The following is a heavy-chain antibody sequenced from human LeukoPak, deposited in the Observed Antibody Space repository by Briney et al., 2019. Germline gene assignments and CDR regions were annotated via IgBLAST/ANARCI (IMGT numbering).Heavy chain of an antibody. CDR1: GASMNGHY. CDR2: VYYSGNT. J-gene: IGHJ4*02. CDR3: ALCRGGYNLNS. D-gene: IGHD5-24*01. Sequence: PSETLSLTCSVSGASMNGHYWNWIRQPPGKGLEWIGFVYYSGNTNYNPSLKSRVTISLDTSKNHFSLRLNSVTAADTAVYYCALCRGGYNLNSWGQATLVTVST. V-gene: IGHV4-59*11.